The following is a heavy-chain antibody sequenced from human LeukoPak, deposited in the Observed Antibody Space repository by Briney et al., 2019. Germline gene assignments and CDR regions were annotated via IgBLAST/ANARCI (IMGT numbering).Heavy chain of an antibody. Sequence: GGSLRLSCTASGFTFSSFAMSWVRQAPGKGLEWVSATSGGGDSSHYADSVKGRFTISRDNSQSTLYLQMNSLTAEDTAVYYCATQGSRGGDFWGQGTLVTVSA. J-gene: IGHJ4*02. CDR3: ATQGSRGGDF. CDR1: GFTFSSFA. CDR2: TSGGGDSS. D-gene: IGHD3-10*01. V-gene: IGHV3-23*01.